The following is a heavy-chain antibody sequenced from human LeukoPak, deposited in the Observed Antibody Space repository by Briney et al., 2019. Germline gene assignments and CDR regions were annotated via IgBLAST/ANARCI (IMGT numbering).Heavy chain of an antibody. V-gene: IGHV4-34*01. CDR2: INHSGST. Sequence: SETLSLTCAVYGGSFSGYYWSWIRQPPGKGLEWIGEINHSGSTNYNPSLKSRVTISVDTSKNQFSLKLSSVTAADTAVYYCARGYTYWGQGTLVTVSS. CDR3: ARGYTY. CDR1: GGSFSGYY. J-gene: IGHJ4*02. D-gene: IGHD5-18*01.